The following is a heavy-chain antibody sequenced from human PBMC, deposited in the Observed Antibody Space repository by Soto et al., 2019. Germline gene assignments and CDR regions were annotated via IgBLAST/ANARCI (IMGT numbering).Heavy chain of an antibody. CDR3: ARDLGGGQLWYMGAADY. J-gene: IGHJ4*02. V-gene: IGHV3-30-3*01. CDR1: GFTFSSYA. D-gene: IGHD5-18*01. CDR2: ISYDGSNK. Sequence: GGSLRLSCAASGFTFSSYAMHWVRQAPGKGLEWVAVISYDGSNKYYADSVKGRFTISRDNSKNTLYLQMNSLRAEDTAVYYCARDLGGGQLWYMGAADYWGQGTLVTVSS.